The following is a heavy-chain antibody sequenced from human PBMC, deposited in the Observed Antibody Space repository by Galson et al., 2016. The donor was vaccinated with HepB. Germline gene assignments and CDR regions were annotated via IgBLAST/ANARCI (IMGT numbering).Heavy chain of an antibody. CDR2: TYYRSKWNT. CDR1: GDSVSSNSAS. D-gene: IGHD2-15*01. CDR3: VRVGYPLRVCDY. J-gene: IGHJ4*02. Sequence: CAISGDSVSSNSASWNWIRQSPSRGLEWLGRTYYRSKWNTDYAASVKSRIIINADTSKNQFSLQLNSVTPEHTAVYYCVRVGYPLRVCDYWGQGTLVTVSS. V-gene: IGHV6-1*01.